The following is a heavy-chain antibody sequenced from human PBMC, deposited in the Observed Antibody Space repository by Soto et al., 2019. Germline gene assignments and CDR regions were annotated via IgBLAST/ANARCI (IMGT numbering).Heavy chain of an antibody. CDR1: WYSFTTYD. D-gene: IGHD3-3*01. V-gene: IGHV1-8*01. CDR2: MDPNSGST. Sequence: ASGKVCCKASWYSFTTYDINWVRQAPGQGLEWLGWMDPNSGSTGYAQNFQGRITMTRNISRNTAHMELSSLQSEDTAVYYCARERKFDFWRKGLDVWGQGTTVTVSS. J-gene: IGHJ6*02. CDR3: ARERKFDFWRKGLDV.